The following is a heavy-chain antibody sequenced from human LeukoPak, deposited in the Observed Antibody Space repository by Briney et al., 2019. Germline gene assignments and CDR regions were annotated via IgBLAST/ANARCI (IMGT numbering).Heavy chain of an antibody. J-gene: IGHJ4*02. CDR3: AKDKGEIAAHFDY. Sequence: GGSLRLSCAASGFTFDDYAMHWVRQAPGKGLEWVSGISWNSGSIGYADSVKGRFTISRDNAKNSLYLQMNSLRAEDTALYYRAKDKGEIAAHFDYWGQGTLVTVSS. CDR1: GFTFDDYA. CDR2: ISWNSGSI. D-gene: IGHD6-13*01. V-gene: IGHV3-9*01.